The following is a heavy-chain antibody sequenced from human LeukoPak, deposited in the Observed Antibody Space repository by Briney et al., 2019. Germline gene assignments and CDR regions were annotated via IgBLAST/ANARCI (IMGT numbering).Heavy chain of an antibody. Sequence: GGSLRLSCVASGFTFSIYTVSWVRQAPGKGLEWVSSITSSSSSIYSADSVKGRLTISRDNAKNSLYLEMSSLRDEDTAVYYCARDLAWGAYWGQGTLVTVSS. V-gene: IGHV3-21*01. CDR1: GFTFSIYT. CDR2: ITSSSSSI. CDR3: ARDLAWGAY. D-gene: IGHD4/OR15-4a*01. J-gene: IGHJ4*02.